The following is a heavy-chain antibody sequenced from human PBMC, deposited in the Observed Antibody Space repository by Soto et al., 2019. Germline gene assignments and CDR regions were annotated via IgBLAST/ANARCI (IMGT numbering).Heavy chain of an antibody. Sequence: KPSETLSLTCAVYGGSFSGYYWSWIRQPPGKGLEWIGEINHSGSTNYNPSLKSRVTISVDTSRNQFSLKLSSVTAADTAVYYCARGREQYYDILTGYVYYYYYGMDVWGQGTTVTVSS. CDR3: ARGREQYYDILTGYVYYYYYGMDV. CDR2: INHSGST. CDR1: GGSFSGYY. D-gene: IGHD3-9*01. V-gene: IGHV4-34*01. J-gene: IGHJ6*02.